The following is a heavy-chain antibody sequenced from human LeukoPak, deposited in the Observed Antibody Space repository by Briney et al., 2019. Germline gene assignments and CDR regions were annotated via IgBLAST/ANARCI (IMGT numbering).Heavy chain of an antibody. CDR2: IYTSGST. D-gene: IGHD2-2*02. CDR1: GGSISSYY. J-gene: IGHJ3*02. V-gene: IGHV4-4*07. Sequence: KPSETLSLTCTVSGGSISSYYWSWIRQPAGKGLEWIGRIYTSGSTNYNPSLKSRVTMSVDTSKNQFSLKLSSVTAADTAVYYCARERYCSSTSCYIGRAFDIWGQGTMVTVSS. CDR3: ARERYCSSTSCYIGRAFDI.